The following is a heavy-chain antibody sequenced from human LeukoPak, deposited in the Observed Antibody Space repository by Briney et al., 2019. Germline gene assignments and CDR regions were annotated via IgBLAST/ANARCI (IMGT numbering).Heavy chain of an antibody. D-gene: IGHD3-16*01. J-gene: IGHJ6*03. CDR1: SGSISSGRYY. CDR3: ARPLGGYDYYYMDV. CDR2: IDISGNT. Sequence: SQTLSLTCTVSSGSISSGRYYWSWIRQPAGKGLEWIGRIDISGNTYYNPSLKSRVTISIDTSRNQFSLKLNSVTAADTAVYYCARPLGGYDYYYMDVWGKGTTVTVSS. V-gene: IGHV4-61*02.